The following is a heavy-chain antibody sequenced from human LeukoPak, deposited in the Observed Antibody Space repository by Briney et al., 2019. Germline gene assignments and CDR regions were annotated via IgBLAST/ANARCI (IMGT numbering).Heavy chain of an antibody. CDR1: GYTFTSYG. Sequence: AASVKVSCKASGYTFTSYGISWVRQAPGQGLEWMGWISAYNGNTNYAQKLQGRVTMTTDTSTSTAYMELMSLRSDDTAVYYCARGKEIVGIAVAGFDYWGQGTLVTVSS. V-gene: IGHV1-18*01. CDR3: ARGKEIVGIAVAGFDY. J-gene: IGHJ4*02. CDR2: ISAYNGNT. D-gene: IGHD6-19*01.